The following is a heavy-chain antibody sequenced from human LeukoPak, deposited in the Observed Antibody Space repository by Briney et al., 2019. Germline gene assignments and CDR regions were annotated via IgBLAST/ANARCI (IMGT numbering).Heavy chain of an antibody. Sequence: GGSLRLSCAASGFTFSSYAMSWVRQAPGKGLEWVSAISGSGGSTYYADSVKGRFTISRDNSKNTLYLQMNSLRAEDTAVYYCAKDRRMTTVTTSAFYDYWGQGTLVTVSS. J-gene: IGHJ4*02. V-gene: IGHV3-23*01. D-gene: IGHD4-17*01. CDR3: AKDRRMTTVTTSAFYDY. CDR1: GFTFSSYA. CDR2: ISGSGGST.